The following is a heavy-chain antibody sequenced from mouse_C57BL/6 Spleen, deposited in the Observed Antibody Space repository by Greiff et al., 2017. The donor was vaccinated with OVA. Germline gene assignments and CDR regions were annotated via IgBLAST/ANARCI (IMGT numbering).Heavy chain of an antibody. CDR3: ARVGPFDY. J-gene: IGHJ2*01. CDR2: INPSTGGT. Sequence: VQLKQSGPELVKPGASVKISCKASGYSFTGYYMNWVKQSPEKSLEWIGEINPSTGGTTYNQKFKAKATLTVDKSSSTAYMQLKSLTSEDSAVYYCARVGPFDYWGQGTTLTVSS. V-gene: IGHV1-42*01. CDR1: GYSFTGYY.